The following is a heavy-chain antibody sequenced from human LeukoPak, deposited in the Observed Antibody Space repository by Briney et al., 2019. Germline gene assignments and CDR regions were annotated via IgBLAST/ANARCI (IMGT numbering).Heavy chain of an antibody. Sequence: SETLSLTCAVYGGSFSGYYWSWIRQPPGKGLEWIGEINHSGSTNYNPSLKSRVTISVDTSKNQFSLKLSSVTAADTAVYYCARGSRDGYNTGDFDYWGQGTLVTVSS. J-gene: IGHJ4*02. CDR2: INHSGST. D-gene: IGHD5-24*01. CDR1: GGSFSGYY. CDR3: ARGSRDGYNTGDFDY. V-gene: IGHV4-34*01.